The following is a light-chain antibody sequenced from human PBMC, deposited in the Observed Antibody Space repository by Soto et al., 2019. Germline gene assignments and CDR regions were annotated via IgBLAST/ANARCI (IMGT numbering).Light chain of an antibody. CDR1: QDISTH. CDR2: AAS. V-gene: IGKV1-9*01. Sequence: IQLTQSPSSLSASVGDRVTISCRASQDISTHLAWFAQKPGRAPQLLIYAASTLHSGVPSRFSGSGSGTDFTLTISSLQPEDFATYYRQHLNTFPITSGPGTRLEIK. J-gene: IGKJ5*01. CDR3: QHLNTFPIT.